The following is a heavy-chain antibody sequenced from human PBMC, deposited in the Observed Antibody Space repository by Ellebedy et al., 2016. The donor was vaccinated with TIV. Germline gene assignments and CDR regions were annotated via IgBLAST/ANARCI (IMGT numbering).Heavy chain of an antibody. CDR2: IYHSGST. J-gene: IGHJ5*01. V-gene: IGHV4-38-2*02. Sequence: SETLSLTXTVSGYSISSGYYWGWIRQPPGQGLVWIGSIYHSGSTYYNPSLKSRVTISVDTSKNQFSLKLSSVTAADMALYYCARGRQDYDSGAYYLDSWGRGTLVTVSS. CDR1: GYSISSGYY. CDR3: ARGRQDYDSGAYYLDS. D-gene: IGHD3-22*01.